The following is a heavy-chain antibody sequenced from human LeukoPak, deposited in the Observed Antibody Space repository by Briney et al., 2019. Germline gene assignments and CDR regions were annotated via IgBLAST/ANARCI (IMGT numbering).Heavy chain of an antibody. V-gene: IGHV3-74*01. CDR1: GFTFSSYW. Sequence: GGSLRLSCAASGFTFSSYWMHWVRQAPGKGLVWVSRINSDGSSTSYADSVKGRFTISRDNAKNTLYLQMNSLRAEDTAVYYCARRYSSSPNWFDPWGQGTLVTVSS. CDR3: ARRYSSSPNWFDP. J-gene: IGHJ5*02. D-gene: IGHD6-13*01. CDR2: INSDGSST.